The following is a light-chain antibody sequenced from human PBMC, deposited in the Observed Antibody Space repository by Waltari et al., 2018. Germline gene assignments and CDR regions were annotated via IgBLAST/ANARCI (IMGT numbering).Light chain of an antibody. V-gene: IGKV1-5*03. CDR2: DAA. Sequence: IQLTQSPSTLSASVGDKVTITCRASKTINNWLAWYQLKPGKAPKILIYDAATLPSGVPSRFSGSRSETQFTLTISSLQPDDFATYFCHQYNTFSGSFGQGTKVEVK. J-gene: IGKJ1*01. CDR3: HQYNTFSGS. CDR1: KTINNW.